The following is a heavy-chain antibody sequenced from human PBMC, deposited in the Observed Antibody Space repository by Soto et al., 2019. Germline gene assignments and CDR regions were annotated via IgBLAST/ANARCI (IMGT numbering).Heavy chain of an antibody. D-gene: IGHD3-9*01. V-gene: IGHV1-18*04. CDR2: ISAYNGNT. Sequence: QVQLVQSGAEVKKPGASVKVSCKASGYTFTSYGISWVRQAPGQGLEWMGWISAYNGNTNYAQKLQGRVTMTTDTSTSTAYMELRSLRSDDTAVDYCARDKSMNRYYDILTGYLYYFDYWGQGTLVTVSS. J-gene: IGHJ4*02. CDR3: ARDKSMNRYYDILTGYLYYFDY. CDR1: GYTFTSYG.